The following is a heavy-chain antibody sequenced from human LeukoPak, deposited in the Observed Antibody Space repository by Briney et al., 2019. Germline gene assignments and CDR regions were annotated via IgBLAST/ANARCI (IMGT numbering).Heavy chain of an antibody. CDR3: AKEGKLRFLEWSRGYNWFDP. Sequence: GGSLRLSCAASGFTLSSYAMSWVRQAPGKGLEWVSAISGSGGSTYYADSVKGRFTISRDNSKNTVSLEMNSLRAEDTAVYYCAKEGKLRFLEWSRGYNWFDPWGQGTLVTVSS. CDR2: ISGSGGST. D-gene: IGHD3-3*01. V-gene: IGHV3-23*01. J-gene: IGHJ5*02. CDR1: GFTLSSYA.